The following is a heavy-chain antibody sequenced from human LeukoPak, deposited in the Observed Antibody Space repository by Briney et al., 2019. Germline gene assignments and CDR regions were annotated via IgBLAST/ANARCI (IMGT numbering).Heavy chain of an antibody. V-gene: IGHV5-51*01. CDR2: IYPVDSES. D-gene: IGHD2-2*01. Sequence: PGESLKISCKGSGYSFTNYWISWVRQMPGKGLEWMGNIYPVDSESRYSPSFQGQVTISVDKSINTAYLQWSGLKASDTAMYYCVRDKYCTTTSCYFDYWGQGTLVTVSS. CDR3: VRDKYCTTTSCYFDY. CDR1: GYSFTNYW. J-gene: IGHJ4*02.